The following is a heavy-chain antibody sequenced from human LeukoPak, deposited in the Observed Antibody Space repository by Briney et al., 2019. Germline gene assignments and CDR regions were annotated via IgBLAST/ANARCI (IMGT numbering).Heavy chain of an antibody. CDR1: GFTFDDYA. CDR2: ISGDGGST. V-gene: IGHV3-43*02. Sequence: QPGGSLRLSCAASGFTFDDYAMHWVRQAPGKGLEWVSLISGDGGSTYYADSVKGRFTISRDNSKNSLYLQMNSLRTEDTALYYCAKDIRYYYDSSGKDAFDIWGQGTMVTVSS. D-gene: IGHD3-22*01. CDR3: AKDIRYYYDSSGKDAFDI. J-gene: IGHJ3*02.